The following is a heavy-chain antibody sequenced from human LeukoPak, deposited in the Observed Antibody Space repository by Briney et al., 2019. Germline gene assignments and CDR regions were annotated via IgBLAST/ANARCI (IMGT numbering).Heavy chain of an antibody. D-gene: IGHD2-2*03. J-gene: IGHJ6*02. CDR3: ARGALDSRLYYYGMDV. Sequence: SVKVSCKASGGTFSSYAISWVRQAPGQGLEWMGGIIPIFGTANYAQKFQGRVTITADESTSTAYMELSSLRSEDTAVYYCARGALDSRLYYYGMDVWGQGTTVTVSS. CDR2: IIPIFGTA. V-gene: IGHV1-69*01. CDR1: GGTFSSYA.